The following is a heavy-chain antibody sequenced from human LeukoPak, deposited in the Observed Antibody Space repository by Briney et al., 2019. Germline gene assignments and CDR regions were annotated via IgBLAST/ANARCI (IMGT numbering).Heavy chain of an antibody. CDR2: TIPILGIA. V-gene: IGHV1-69*02. CDR3: ARGWTVRNWFDP. Sequence: SVKVSCKASGGTFSSYTISWVRQAPGQGLEWMGRTIPILGIANYAQKFQGRVTITADKSTSTAYMELSSLRSEDTAVYYCARGWTVRNWFDPWGQGTLVTVSS. D-gene: IGHD4-17*01. CDR1: GGTFSSYT. J-gene: IGHJ5*02.